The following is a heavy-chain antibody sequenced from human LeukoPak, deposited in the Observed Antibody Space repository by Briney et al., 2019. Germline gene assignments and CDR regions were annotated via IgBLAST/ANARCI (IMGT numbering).Heavy chain of an antibody. V-gene: IGHV1-69*05. CDR3: ARDVAGATTHYYYYYMDV. J-gene: IGHJ6*03. CDR2: IIPIFGTA. D-gene: IGHD1-26*01. CDR1: GGIFSNYA. Sequence: ASVKVSCKASGGIFSNYAISWVRQAPGQGLEWMGGIIPIFGTANYAQNFQGRVTITTDESTSTAYMELSSLRSEDTAVYYCARDVAGATTHYYYYYMDVWGKGTTVTVSS.